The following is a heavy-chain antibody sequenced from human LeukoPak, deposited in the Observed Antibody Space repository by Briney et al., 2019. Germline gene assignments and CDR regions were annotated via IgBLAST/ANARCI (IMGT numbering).Heavy chain of an antibody. D-gene: IGHD6-6*01. V-gene: IGHV1-18*01. CDR1: GYTFTSYG. Sequence: ASVKVSCKASGYTFTSYGVSWVRQAPGQGLEWMAWISAYNGNTNYAQNLQGRFTMTTDTSTSTAYMELRSLRSDDTAFYYCARRTYSSSSSLFDYWGQGTLVTVSS. CDR2: ISAYNGNT. CDR3: ARRTYSSSSSLFDY. J-gene: IGHJ4*02.